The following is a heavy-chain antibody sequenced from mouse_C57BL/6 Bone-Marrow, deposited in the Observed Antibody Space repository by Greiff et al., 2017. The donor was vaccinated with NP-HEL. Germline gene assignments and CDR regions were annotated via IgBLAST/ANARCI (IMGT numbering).Heavy chain of an antibody. D-gene: IGHD1-1*02. Sequence: VESEGGLVQPGSSMKLSCTASGFTFSDYYMAWVRQVPEKGLEWVANINYDGSSTYYLDSLESRFIISRDNAKNILYLQMSSLKSEDTATYYCARWGGSWYFDVWGTGTTVTVSS. CDR2: INYDGSST. J-gene: IGHJ1*03. CDR1: GFTFSDYY. CDR3: ARWGGSWYFDV. V-gene: IGHV5-16*01.